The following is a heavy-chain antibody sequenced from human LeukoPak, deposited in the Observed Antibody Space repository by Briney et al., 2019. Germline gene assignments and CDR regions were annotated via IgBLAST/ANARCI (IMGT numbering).Heavy chain of an antibody. CDR1: GFTFSSYS. V-gene: IGHV3-48*04. D-gene: IGHD7-27*01. J-gene: IGHJ4*02. CDR3: AKGNWGPLYYFDY. Sequence: PGGSLRLSCAASGFTFSSYSMNWVRQAPGKGLEWVSYISSSSSTIYYADSVEGRFTISRDNAKNSLYLQMNSLRAEDTAVYYCAKGNWGPLYYFDYWGQGTLVTVSS. CDR2: ISSSSSTI.